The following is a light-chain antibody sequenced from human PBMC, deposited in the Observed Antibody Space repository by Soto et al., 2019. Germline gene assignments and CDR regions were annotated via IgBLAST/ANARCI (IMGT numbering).Light chain of an antibody. J-gene: IGLJ1*01. V-gene: IGLV2-23*01. Sequence: QSAVTQPASVSGSPGQSITISCTGTSSDVGSYNLVSWYQHHPGKAPKVIIYEGSKRPSGVSHRFSASRSANTASLTISGLQADDEADYYCCSYGGRSTYVFGTGTKLTVL. CDR2: EGS. CDR3: CSYGGRSTYV. CDR1: SSDVGSYNL.